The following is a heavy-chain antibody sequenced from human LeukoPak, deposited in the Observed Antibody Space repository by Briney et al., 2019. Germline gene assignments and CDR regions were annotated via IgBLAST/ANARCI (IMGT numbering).Heavy chain of an antibody. D-gene: IGHD2-15*01. CDR2: ISAYNGNT. J-gene: IGHJ4*02. V-gene: IGHV1-18*01. CDR1: GYTFTSYG. CDR3: ARDTPGYCSGGSCYPGY. Sequence: ASVKVSCTASGYTFTSYGISWVRQAPGQGLEWMGWISAYNGNTNYAQKLQGRVTMTTDTSTSTAYMELRSLRSDDTAVYYCARDTPGYCSGGSCYPGYWGQGTLVTVSS.